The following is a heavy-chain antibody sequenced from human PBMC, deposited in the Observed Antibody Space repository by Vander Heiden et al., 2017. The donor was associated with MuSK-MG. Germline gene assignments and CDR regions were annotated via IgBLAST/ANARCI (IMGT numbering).Heavy chain of an antibody. J-gene: IGHJ4*02. CDR1: GFSLSNARMG. D-gene: IGHD3-10*01. CDR3: ARTYYYGSGSYSPHYPLSDY. V-gene: IGHV2-26*01. CDR2: IFSNDEK. Sequence: QVTLKESGPVLVKPTETLTLTCTVSGFSLSNARMGVSWIRQPPGKALEWLAHIFSNDEKSYSTSLKSRLTISKDTSKSQVVLTMTNMDPVDTATYYCARTYYYGSGSYSPHYPLSDYWGQGTLVTVSS.